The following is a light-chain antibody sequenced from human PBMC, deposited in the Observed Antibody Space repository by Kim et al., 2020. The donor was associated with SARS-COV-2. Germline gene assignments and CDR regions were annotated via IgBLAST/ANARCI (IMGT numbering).Light chain of an antibody. Sequence: EIVLTQSPGTLSLSPGERATLSCRASQSVSSSYLAWYQQKPGQAPRLLIYGASSRATGIPDMFSGSGSGTDFILNISRLEAEDFAVYYCQQYGSSPMYTFGQGTKLEI. V-gene: IGKV3-20*01. CDR3: QQYGSSPMYT. CDR2: GAS. CDR1: QSVSSSY. J-gene: IGKJ2*01.